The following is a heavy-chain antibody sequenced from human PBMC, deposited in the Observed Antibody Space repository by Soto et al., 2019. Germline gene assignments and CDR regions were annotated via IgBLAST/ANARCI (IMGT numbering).Heavy chain of an antibody. Sequence: QVQLVQSGAGVKKPGSSVKVSCKASGGTFSSYAISWVRQAPRQGLEWMGGIIPIFGTANYAQKFQGRVTITADESTSTAYMELSSLRSEDTAVYYCASPTKPLYYYYGMDVWGQGTTVTVSS. V-gene: IGHV1-69*12. CDR1: GGTFSSYA. J-gene: IGHJ6*02. D-gene: IGHD1-1*01. CDR3: ASPTKPLYYYYGMDV. CDR2: IIPIFGTA.